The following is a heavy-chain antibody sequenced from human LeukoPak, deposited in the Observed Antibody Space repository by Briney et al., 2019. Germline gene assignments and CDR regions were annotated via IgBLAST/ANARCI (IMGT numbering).Heavy chain of an antibody. CDR3: AREGSYLGDFDY. Sequence: PSETLSLTCTVSGGSISSYYWSWIRKPAGKGLEWIGRIYTSGSTNYNPSLKSRVTMSVDTSKTQFSLKLSSVTAADTAVYYCAREGSYLGDFDYWGQGTLVTVSS. V-gene: IGHV4-4*07. CDR1: GGSISSYY. D-gene: IGHD1-26*01. J-gene: IGHJ4*02. CDR2: IYTSGST.